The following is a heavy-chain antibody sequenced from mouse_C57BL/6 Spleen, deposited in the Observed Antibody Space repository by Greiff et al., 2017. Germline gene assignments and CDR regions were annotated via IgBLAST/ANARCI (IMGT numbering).Heavy chain of an antibody. CDR1: GFNIKDDY. Sequence: VQLQQSGAELVRPGASVKLSCTASGFNIKDDYMHWVKQRPEQGLEWIGWIDPENGDTEYASKVQGQATITADTSSNTAYLQLSSLTSEDTAVYYCTTRGLGAYWGQGTLVTVSA. V-gene: IGHV14-4*01. D-gene: IGHD2-4*01. J-gene: IGHJ3*01. CDR3: TTRGLGAY. CDR2: IDPENGDT.